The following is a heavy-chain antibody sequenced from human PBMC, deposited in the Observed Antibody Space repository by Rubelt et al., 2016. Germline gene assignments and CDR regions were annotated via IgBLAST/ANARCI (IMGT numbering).Heavy chain of an antibody. D-gene: IGHD3-10*01. CDR3: ARGRFSYGSLSAPYDY. J-gene: IGHJ4*02. V-gene: IGHV4-39*07. CDR1: GGSIGGSSYY. Sequence: QVQLQESGPGLVKPSETLSLTCTVSGGSIGGSSYYWGWIRQPPGKGLEWIGNIYRSGTTYYNPSLKSRVPISVDTSRDQFSLKWNSMTAADTAVYYCARGRFSYGSLSAPYDYWGQGTLVTVSS. CDR2: IYRSGTT.